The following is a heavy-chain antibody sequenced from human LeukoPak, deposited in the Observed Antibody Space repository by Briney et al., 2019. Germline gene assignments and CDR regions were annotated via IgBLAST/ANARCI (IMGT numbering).Heavy chain of an antibody. CDR3: ARTRSLDYGDYDPPFDY. V-gene: IGHV3-21*01. Sequence: GGSLRLSCAASGFTFSSYSMNWVRQAPGKGLEWVSSISSSSSYIYYADSVKGRFTISRDNAKNSLYLQTNSLRAEDTAVYYCARTRSLDYGDYDPPFDYWGQGTLVTVSS. CDR2: ISSSSSYI. J-gene: IGHJ4*02. D-gene: IGHD4-17*01. CDR1: GFTFSSYS.